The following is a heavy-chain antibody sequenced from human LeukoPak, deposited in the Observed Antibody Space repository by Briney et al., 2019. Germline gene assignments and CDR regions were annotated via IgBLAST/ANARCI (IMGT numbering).Heavy chain of an antibody. J-gene: IGHJ4*02. CDR3: ARAGSSQLARFAY. V-gene: IGHV5-51*01. Sequence: EALKISRKGPGYSFTSYRLDWVRQMPGKGLEWMGIIYPGDSDTRYSPSFQGQFTISADKSISTAYLQWSSLKASDTAMYYCARAGSSQLARFAYWGQGTLVTVSS. CDR2: IYPGDSDT. D-gene: IGHD6-13*01. CDR1: GYSFTSYR.